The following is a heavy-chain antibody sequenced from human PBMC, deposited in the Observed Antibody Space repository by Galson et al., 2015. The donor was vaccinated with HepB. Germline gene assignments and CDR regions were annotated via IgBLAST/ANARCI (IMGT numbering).Heavy chain of an antibody. CDR2: ISYDGSNK. J-gene: IGHJ5*02. CDR1: GLTLSSYA. CDR3: AREVAAAGIGWFDP. V-gene: IGHV3-30-3*01. D-gene: IGHD6-13*01. Sequence: SLRLSCAASGLTLSSYAMHWVRQAPGKGLEWVAVISYDGSNKYYADSVKGRFTISRDNSKNTLYLQMNSLRAEDTAVYYCAREVAAAGIGWFDPWGQGTLVTVSS.